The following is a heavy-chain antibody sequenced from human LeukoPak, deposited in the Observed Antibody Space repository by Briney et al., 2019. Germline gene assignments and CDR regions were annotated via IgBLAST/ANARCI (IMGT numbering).Heavy chain of an antibody. D-gene: IGHD2-15*01. J-gene: IGHJ4*02. CDR2: NSNNGGYT. CDR1: GFTFSSSA. CDR3: AKQLGYCSDGSCYFPY. Sequence: GGSLRLSCAASGFTFSSSAMSWVRQAPGKGLEWVSANSNNGGYTYYADSVQGRFTISRDNSKSTLCLQMNSLRAEDTAVYYCAKQLGYCSDGSCYFPYWGQGTLVTVSS. V-gene: IGHV3-23*01.